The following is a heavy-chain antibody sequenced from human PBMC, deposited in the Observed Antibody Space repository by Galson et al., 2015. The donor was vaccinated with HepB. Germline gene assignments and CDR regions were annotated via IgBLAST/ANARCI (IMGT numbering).Heavy chain of an antibody. CDR3: TTDLFTALSAF. V-gene: IGHV3-15*01. Sequence: SLRLSCAASGFSFSDAWMSWVRQAPGKGLEWVGRIKSKTEGGTVDYATPVKGRFTISRDDSKNTLYVQMNNLKPEDTAVYFCTTDLFTALSAFWGQGSLVTVSS. D-gene: IGHD5-18*01. CDR2: IKSKTEGGTV. J-gene: IGHJ4*02. CDR1: GFSFSDAW.